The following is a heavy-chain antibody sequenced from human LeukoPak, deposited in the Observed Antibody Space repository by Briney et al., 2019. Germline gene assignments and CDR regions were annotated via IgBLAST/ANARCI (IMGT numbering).Heavy chain of an antibody. J-gene: IGHJ6*03. V-gene: IGHV3-7*04. D-gene: IGHD3-10*01. CDR2: INQDEI. CDR1: GFTFSSSW. CDR3: ARAMVTIYYYYMDV. Sequence: PGGSLRLSCVASGFTFSSSWMSWVRQGPGKGLEWVASINQDEIHYVDAVRGRFTISRDNAKNSLYLQMNSLRAEDTAVYYCARAMVTIYYYYMDVWGKGTTVTISS.